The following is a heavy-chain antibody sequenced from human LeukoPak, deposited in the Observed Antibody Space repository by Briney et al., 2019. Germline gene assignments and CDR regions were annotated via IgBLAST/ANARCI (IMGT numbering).Heavy chain of an antibody. D-gene: IGHD3-10*01. V-gene: IGHV3-48*04. CDR3: ARDWGAWFGELFFDY. J-gene: IGHJ4*02. CDR2: ISSSSSTI. Sequence: PGGSLRLTCAASGFTFSSYSMNWVRQAPGKGLEWVSYISSSSSTIYYADSVKGRFTISRDNAKNSLYLQMNSLGAEDTAVYYCARDWGAWFGELFFDYWGQGTLVTVSS. CDR1: GFTFSSYS.